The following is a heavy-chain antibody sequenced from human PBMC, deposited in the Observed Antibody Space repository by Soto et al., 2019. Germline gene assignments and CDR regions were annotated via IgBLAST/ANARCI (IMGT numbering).Heavy chain of an antibody. V-gene: IGHV3-11*01. J-gene: IGHJ4*02. D-gene: IGHD3-3*01. CDR1: GYTFSDYY. CDR3: ASHYDMWSGYLSPVDY. Sequence: GGSLRLSCAASGYTFSDYYMSWIRQAPGKGLEWISYIDTSGTKIYYADSVKGRFTITRDNAKNSLYLEMNSLRDEDAAVYYCASHYDMWSGYLSPVDYWGQGTLVTVSS. CDR2: IDTSGTKI.